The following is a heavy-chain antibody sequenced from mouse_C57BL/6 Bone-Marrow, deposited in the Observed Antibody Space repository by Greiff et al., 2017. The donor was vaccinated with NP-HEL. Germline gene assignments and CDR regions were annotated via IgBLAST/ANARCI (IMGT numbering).Heavy chain of an antibody. CDR3: ARALITTVVADY. CDR2: ISDGGSYT. D-gene: IGHD1-1*01. CDR1: GFTFSSYA. Sequence: DVMLVESGGGLVKPGGSLKLSCAASGFTFSSYAMSWVRQTPEKRLEWVATISDGGSYTYYPANVKGRFTIYRDNAKNNLYLQMSHLKSEDTAMYYCARALITTVVADYWGQGTTLTVSS. J-gene: IGHJ2*01. V-gene: IGHV5-4*03.